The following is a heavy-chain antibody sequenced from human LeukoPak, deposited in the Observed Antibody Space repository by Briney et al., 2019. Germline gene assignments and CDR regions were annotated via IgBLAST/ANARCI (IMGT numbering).Heavy chain of an antibody. J-gene: IGHJ4*02. V-gene: IGHV3-48*03. D-gene: IGHD3-10*01. CDR3: TRDSFYASYS. CDR2: ISSSGSSI. Sequence: GGSLRLSCAASGFTFSSYEMNWVRQAPGKGLEWVSYISSSGSSIYYADSVKGRFTISRDNAKNSLYLQMSSLRVEDSAVYYCTRDSFYASYSWGQGTLVTVSS. CDR1: GFTFSSYE.